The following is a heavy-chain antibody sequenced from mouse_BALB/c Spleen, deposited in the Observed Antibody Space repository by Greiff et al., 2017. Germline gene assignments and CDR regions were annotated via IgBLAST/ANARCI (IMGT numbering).Heavy chain of an antibody. D-gene: IGHD2-14*01. Sequence: EVHLVESGGGLVKPGGSLKLSCAASGFTFSSYAMSWVRQSPEKRLEWVAEISSGGSYTYYPDTVTGRCTISRDNAKNTLYLEMSSPRSEDTAVYYCARYPYRSPRAMDDWGQGTSVTVSS. CDR3: ARYPYRSPRAMDD. CDR1: GFTFSSYA. J-gene: IGHJ4*01. V-gene: IGHV5-9-4*01. CDR2: ISSGGSYT.